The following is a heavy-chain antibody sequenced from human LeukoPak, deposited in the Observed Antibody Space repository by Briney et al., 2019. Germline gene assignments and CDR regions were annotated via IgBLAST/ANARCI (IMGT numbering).Heavy chain of an antibody. J-gene: IGHJ4*02. CDR3: ARVWGQGSNGYYPF. V-gene: IGHV1-69*13. Sequence: SVKVSCKASGGTFSNYAISWVRQAPGHGLDWIGGIIPLFGTAHYAQKFQGRVTITADESTSTVHMELNSLTSDDTAVYYCARVWGQGSNGYYPFWGQGTLVTVSS. CDR1: GGTFSNYA. D-gene: IGHD3-22*01. CDR2: IIPLFGTA.